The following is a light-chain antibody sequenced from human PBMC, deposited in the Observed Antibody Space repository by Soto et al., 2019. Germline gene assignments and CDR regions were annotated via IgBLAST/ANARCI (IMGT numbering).Light chain of an antibody. CDR1: QSISSW. J-gene: IGKJ1*01. CDR3: QHYNVMWA. V-gene: IGKV1-5*03. Sequence: DIKMTQSPSTLSASVGDRVTITCRASQSISSWLAWYQQKPGKAPNLLIYQASNLKSGVPSRFSGSGSGTEFTLTINSLQPDDFATYYCQHYNVMWAFGQGTKVDIK. CDR2: QAS.